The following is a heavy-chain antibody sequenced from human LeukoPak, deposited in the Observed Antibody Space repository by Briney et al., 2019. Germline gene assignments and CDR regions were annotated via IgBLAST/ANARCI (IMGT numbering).Heavy chain of an antibody. J-gene: IGHJ6*04. CDR2: IYYSGST. D-gene: IGHD2-2*01. Sequence: SETLSLTCTVSGGSISSYYWSWIRQPPGKGLEWIGYIYYSGSTNYNPSLKSRVTISVDTSKNQFSLKLSSVTAADTAVYYCARDAPGCSSTSCYEDVWGKGTTVTVSS. V-gene: IGHV4-59*01. CDR3: ARDAPGCSSTSCYEDV. CDR1: GGSISSYY.